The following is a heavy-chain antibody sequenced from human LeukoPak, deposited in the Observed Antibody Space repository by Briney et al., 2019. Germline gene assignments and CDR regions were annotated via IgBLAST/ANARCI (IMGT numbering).Heavy chain of an antibody. CDR1: GGTFRSYT. CDR3: ASPRDCSTTSCSNDDDFDI. Sequence: AASVKVSCKASGGTFRSYTIVWVRQAPGQGLEWMGRIIPTLDIANYAQKFQGRVTIIADKSTSTAYMELSSLRSEDTAVYYCASPRDCSTTSCSNDDDFDIWGQGTMVTVSS. V-gene: IGHV1-69*02. CDR2: IIPTLDIA. D-gene: IGHD2-2*01. J-gene: IGHJ3*02.